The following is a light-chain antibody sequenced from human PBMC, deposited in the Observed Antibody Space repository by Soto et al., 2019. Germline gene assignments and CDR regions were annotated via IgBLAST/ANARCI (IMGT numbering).Light chain of an antibody. Sequence: EIVLTQSPATLSLSPGERATLSCRASQSVSSYLAWYQQKPGQAPRLLIYDASNRATGIPARFSGSGSGTDFTLTISSLAPEDFAVYYCQQRRWYTFGQGTKLEIK. CDR1: QSVSSY. CDR3: QQRRWYT. J-gene: IGKJ2*01. CDR2: DAS. V-gene: IGKV3-11*01.